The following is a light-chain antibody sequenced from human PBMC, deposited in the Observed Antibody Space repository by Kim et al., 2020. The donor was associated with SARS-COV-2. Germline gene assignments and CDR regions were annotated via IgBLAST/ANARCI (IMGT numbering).Light chain of an antibody. V-gene: IGLV3-1*01. Sequence: SYELTQPPSISVSPGETARIPCSGYRLGEKFVSWYKQMPGQSPLLVIYQDTQRAPGIPGRFSGSASGITSTLTITGTQAMDEAHYYCQTWDTSVIFGGGTQLTVL. CDR2: QDT. CDR1: RLGEKF. J-gene: IGLJ2*01. CDR3: QTWDTSVI.